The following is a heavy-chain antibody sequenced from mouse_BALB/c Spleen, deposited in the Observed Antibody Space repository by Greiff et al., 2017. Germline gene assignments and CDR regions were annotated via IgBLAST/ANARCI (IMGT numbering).Heavy chain of an antibody. J-gene: IGHJ3*01. CDR2: IWAGGST. CDR3: ARGDYGGAWFAY. CDR1: GFSLTSYG. V-gene: IGHV2-9*02. Sequence: VKLMESGPGLVAPSQSLSITCTVSGFSLTSYGVHWVRQPPGKGLEWLGVIWAGGSTNYNSALMSRLSISKDNSKSQVFLKMNSLQTDDTAMYYCARGDYGGAWFAYWGQGTLVTVSA. D-gene: IGHD2-4*01.